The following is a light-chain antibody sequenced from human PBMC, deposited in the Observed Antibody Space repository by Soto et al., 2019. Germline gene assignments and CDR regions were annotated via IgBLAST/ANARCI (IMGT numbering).Light chain of an antibody. CDR1: QSVSSN. J-gene: IGKJ4*01. CDR2: GAS. CDR3: QQYNNWPWLT. Sequence: EIVMTQSPATLSVSPGERATLSCRASQSVSSNLAWYQQKPGQAPRLLIYGASTRATGIPARFSGSGSGTEFTITISSLQSEDFAVYYCQQYNNWPWLTFGGGTKVDIK. V-gene: IGKV3-15*01.